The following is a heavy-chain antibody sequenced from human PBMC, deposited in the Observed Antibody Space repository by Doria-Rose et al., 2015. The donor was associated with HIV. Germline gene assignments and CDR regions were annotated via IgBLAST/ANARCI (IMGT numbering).Heavy chain of an antibody. CDR2: IFYTGIT. V-gene: IGHV4-59*01. Sequence: LQESGPGLVKPSETLSLTCSVSGGSISHYYWSWIRQPPGKRLEYIGDIFYTGITNYSTSLKSRVSISIDTFKNKVSLRLSSVTAADTAVYYCARVLSGTYDYWGQGTLVTVSS. CDR1: GGSISHYY. J-gene: IGHJ4*02. CDR3: ARVLSGTYDY. D-gene: IGHD1-26*01.